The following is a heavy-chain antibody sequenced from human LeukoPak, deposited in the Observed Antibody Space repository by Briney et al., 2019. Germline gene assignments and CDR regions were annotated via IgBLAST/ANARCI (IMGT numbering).Heavy chain of an antibody. Sequence: TSETLSLTCTVSGGSFRSRNYLWSWIRQTPGEGLEWIGYISYSGSAYYTPSLKRRVTISIDTSNSQFSLRLRSVTAADTAVYCCAREVNIQADSDAFDIWGPGTTVTVSS. D-gene: IGHD1/OR15-1a*01. J-gene: IGHJ3*02. CDR2: ISYSGSA. CDR1: GGSFRSRNYL. CDR3: AREVNIQADSDAFDI. V-gene: IGHV4-30-4*08.